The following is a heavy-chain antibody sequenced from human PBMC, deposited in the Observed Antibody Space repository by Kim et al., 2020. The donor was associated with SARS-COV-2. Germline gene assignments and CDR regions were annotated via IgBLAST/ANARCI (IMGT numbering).Heavy chain of an antibody. CDR3: ARSRNIVVVPAAILDAFDI. V-gene: IGHV1-69*04. CDR1: GGTFSSYA. D-gene: IGHD2-2*02. Sequence: SVKVSFKASGGTFSSYAISWVRQAPGQGLEWMGRIIPILGIANYAQKFQGRVTITADKSTSTAYMELSSLRSEDTAVYYCARSRNIVVVPAAILDAFDIWGQGTMVTVSS. J-gene: IGHJ3*02. CDR2: IIPILGIA.